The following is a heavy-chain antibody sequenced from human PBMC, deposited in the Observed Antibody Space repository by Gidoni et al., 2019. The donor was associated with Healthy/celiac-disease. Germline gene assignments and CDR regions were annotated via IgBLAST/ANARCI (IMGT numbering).Heavy chain of an antibody. V-gene: IGHV1-2*02. CDR2: INPNSGGK. CDR3: ERGRPYSGYERPKGWNWFDP. CDR1: GYTFTGYY. J-gene: IGHJ5*02. D-gene: IGHD5-12*01. Sequence: QVQLVQSGAEVKKPGASVKVSCKASGYTFTGYYMHWVRQAPGQGLEWMGWINPNSGGKNYAQKSNGRVTRTRDTSISTAYMELSRLKSEDTAVYYLERGRPYSGYERPKGWNWFDPWGQGTLVTVSS.